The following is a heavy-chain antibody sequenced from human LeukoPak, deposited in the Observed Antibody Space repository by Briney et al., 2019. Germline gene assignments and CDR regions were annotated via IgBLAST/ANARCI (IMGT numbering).Heavy chain of an antibody. V-gene: IGHV3-66*01. J-gene: IGHJ6*02. CDR1: GVTVSSNY. CDR2: IYSGGTT. Sequence: GGSLRLSCEVSGVTVSSNYMSWVRQAPGKGLKGVSIIYSGGTTYNAESVKGRFTFSRDNSKNTRYLQMNSRRAEDTAVYYCARNDYGLWYGMDVWGQGTTVTVSS. CDR3: ARNDYGLWYGMDV. D-gene: IGHD4/OR15-4a*01.